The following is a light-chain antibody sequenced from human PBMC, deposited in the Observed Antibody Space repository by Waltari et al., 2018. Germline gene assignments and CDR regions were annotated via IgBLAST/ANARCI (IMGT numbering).Light chain of an antibody. CDR3: QHSYSTPCT. V-gene: IGKV1-39*01. CDR2: AAS. Sequence: DIQITQSPSTLSASVGDRVPVSCRASQDIRSYLNWYQQKPGKPPNLLTYAASSVQSGDPSSFSGSGSGTDFTLSISSLQPEDFATYYCQHSYSTPCTFGPGTKVDIK. J-gene: IGKJ3*01. CDR1: QDIRSY.